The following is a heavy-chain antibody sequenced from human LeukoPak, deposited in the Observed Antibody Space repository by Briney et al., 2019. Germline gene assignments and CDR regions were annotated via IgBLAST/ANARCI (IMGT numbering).Heavy chain of an antibody. D-gene: IGHD1-1*01. Sequence: PGGSLRLSCAASGFTFSNYAMSWVRQAPGKGLEWVSAISGSADSTYYADSVKGRFTISRDNSKNTLYLQMNSLRAEDTAVYYCAKGGGTVRSIGDAFDIWGQGTMVTVSS. CDR1: GFTFSNYA. CDR3: AKGGGTVRSIGDAFDI. CDR2: ISGSADST. V-gene: IGHV3-23*01. J-gene: IGHJ3*02.